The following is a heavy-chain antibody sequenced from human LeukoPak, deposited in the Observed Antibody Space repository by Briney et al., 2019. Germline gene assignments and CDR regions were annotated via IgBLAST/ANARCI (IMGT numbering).Heavy chain of an antibody. Sequence: GGSLRLSCAASGFTFSDYYMSWIRQAPGKGLEWVSYISSSGSTIYYADSVKGRFTISRDNSKNTLYLQMNSLRAEDTAVYFVVRGVITTALWGYMDVWGKGTTVTVSS. CDR1: GFTFSDYY. V-gene: IGHV3-11*04. D-gene: IGHD3-10*01. CDR3: VRGVITTALWGYMDV. CDR2: ISSSGSTI. J-gene: IGHJ6*03.